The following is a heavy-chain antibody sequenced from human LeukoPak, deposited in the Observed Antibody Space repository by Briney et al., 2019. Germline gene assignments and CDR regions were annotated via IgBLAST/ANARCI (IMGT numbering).Heavy chain of an antibody. CDR3: ARARFGALLRGLDS. CDR1: GLTVSHDY. D-gene: IGHD3-10*01. CDR2: IYSVGRS. V-gene: IGHV3-53*01. Sequence: GGSLRLSCAVTGLTVSHDYMTWVRPSPGKGLEWVSDIYSVGRSFYADSVKGRFTISRDTSANTLYLDMSSLRAEDTAVYFCARARFGALLRGLDSWGQGTLVIVSS. J-gene: IGHJ4*02.